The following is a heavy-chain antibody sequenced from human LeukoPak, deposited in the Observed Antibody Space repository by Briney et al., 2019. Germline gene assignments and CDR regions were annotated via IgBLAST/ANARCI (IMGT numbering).Heavy chain of an antibody. Sequence: GASVKVSCKASGYTFTGYYMHRVRQAPGQGLEWMGWINPNSGGTNYAQKFQGRVTMTRDTSTSTAYMELSRLRSDDTAVYYCARVAYGCSSTSCYGGVDYWGQGTLVTVSS. CDR1: GYTFTGYY. CDR2: INPNSGGT. CDR3: ARVAYGCSSTSCYGGVDY. V-gene: IGHV1-2*02. D-gene: IGHD2-2*01. J-gene: IGHJ4*02.